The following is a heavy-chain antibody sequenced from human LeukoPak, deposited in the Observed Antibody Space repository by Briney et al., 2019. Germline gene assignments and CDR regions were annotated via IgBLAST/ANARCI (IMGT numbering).Heavy chain of an antibody. CDR1: GGSISSGSYY. D-gene: IGHD5-12*01. CDR2: IYTSGST. Sequence: SETLSLTCTVSGGSISSGSYYWRWIRQPAGKGLEWIGRIYTSGSTNYNPSLKSRVTISVDTSKNQFSLKLSSVTAADTAVYYCARAGYSGYDLHRGYYYYMDVWGKGTTVTVSS. J-gene: IGHJ6*03. CDR3: ARAGYSGYDLHRGYYYYMDV. V-gene: IGHV4-61*02.